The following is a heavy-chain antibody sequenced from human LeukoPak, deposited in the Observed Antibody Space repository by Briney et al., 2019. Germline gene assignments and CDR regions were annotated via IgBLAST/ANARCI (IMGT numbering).Heavy chain of an antibody. CDR2: IIPIFGTA. J-gene: IGHJ6*03. CDR3: ARVGLPSYYMDV. CDR1: GGTFSSYA. D-gene: IGHD1-7*01. Sequence: SVKLSCKASGGTFSSYAISWVRHAPGQGLEWMGGIIPIFGTANYAQKFQGRVTITTDESTSTAYMELSSLRSEDTAVYYCARVGLPSYYMDVWGKGTTVTVSS. V-gene: IGHV1-69*05.